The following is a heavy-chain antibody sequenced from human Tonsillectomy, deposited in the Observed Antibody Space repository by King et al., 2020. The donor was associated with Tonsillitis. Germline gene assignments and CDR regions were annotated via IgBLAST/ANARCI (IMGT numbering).Heavy chain of an antibody. CDR1: GFTFSNYG. D-gene: IGHD2/OR15-2a*01. V-gene: IGHV3-30*02. CDR3: AKDDSTTWYMDY. CDR2: IRNDGSNK. Sequence: QLVQSGGGVVQPGGSLRLSCAASGFTFSNYGMHWVRQAPGKGLEWVTFIRNDGSNKYNADSVKGRFTISRDNSKNTLYLQMNSLRPEDTAVYYCAKDDSTTWYMDYWGQGTLVTVSS. J-gene: IGHJ4*02.